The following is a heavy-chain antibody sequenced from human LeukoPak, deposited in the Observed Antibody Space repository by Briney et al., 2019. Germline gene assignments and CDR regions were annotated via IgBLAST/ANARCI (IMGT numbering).Heavy chain of an antibody. J-gene: IGHJ4*02. V-gene: IGHV4-34*01. D-gene: IGHD6-13*01. CDR1: GGSFSGYY. Sequence: SETLSLTCAVYGGSFSGYYWSWLRQPPGKGLEWIGEINHSGSTNYNPSLKSRVTISVDTSKNQFSLKLSSVTAADTAVYYCARDKQQLAFDYWGQGTLVTVSS. CDR3: ARDKQQLAFDY. CDR2: INHSGST.